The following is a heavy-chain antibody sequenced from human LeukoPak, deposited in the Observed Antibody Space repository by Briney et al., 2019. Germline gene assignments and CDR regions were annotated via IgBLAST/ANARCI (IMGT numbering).Heavy chain of an antibody. J-gene: IGHJ4*02. CDR3: ARSEGRFMLS. V-gene: IGHV3-48*03. CDR2: ISNSGDSI. D-gene: IGHD3-16*02. Sequence: GGSLRLSCAASGFTFRSYEMNWVRQAPGKGLEWVSFISNSGDSIYYADSVKGRFTISRDNAKNSLFLQMNSLRAEDTAVYYCARSEGRFMLSGGQGTLVTVSS. CDR1: GFTFRSYE.